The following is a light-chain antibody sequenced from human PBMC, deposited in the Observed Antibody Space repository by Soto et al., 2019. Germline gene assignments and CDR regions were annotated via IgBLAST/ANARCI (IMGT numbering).Light chain of an antibody. CDR1: QGVSSY. J-gene: IGKJ5*01. V-gene: IGKV1-33*01. CDR2: DAF. CDR3: QQYNTWPVT. Sequence: DIVMTQSPSTLSASLGDRVTITCKASQGVSSYLSWYQQRPGQAPKLLIYDAFTLATGIPSRFSGSGSGTDFIFTISSLQPEDFATYYCQQYNTWPVTFGQGTKLEIK.